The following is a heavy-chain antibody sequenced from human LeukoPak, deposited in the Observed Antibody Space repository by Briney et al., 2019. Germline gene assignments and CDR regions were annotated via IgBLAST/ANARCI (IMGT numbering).Heavy chain of an antibody. Sequence: SETLSLTCTVSGGSISSSSYYWGWIRQPPGKGLEWIGSIYYSGSTYYNPSLKSRVTISVDTSKNQFSLKLSSVTAADTAVYYCASEYSSSWSQYYFDYWGQGTLVTVSS. CDR2: IYYSGST. D-gene: IGHD6-13*01. CDR1: GGSISSSSYY. V-gene: IGHV4-39*01. J-gene: IGHJ4*02. CDR3: ASEYSSSWSQYYFDY.